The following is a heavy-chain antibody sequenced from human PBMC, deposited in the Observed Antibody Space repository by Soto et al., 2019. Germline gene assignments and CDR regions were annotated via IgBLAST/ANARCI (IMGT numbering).Heavy chain of an antibody. D-gene: IGHD1-26*01. CDR3: ARHATGGTYPLDY. J-gene: IGHJ4*02. V-gene: IGHV4-39*01. CDR1: GGSISNSNYY. Sequence: PSETLSLTCHVSGGSISNSNYYWGWIRQPPGKGLEWIGSIYYTGSTYYNPSLKSRVTISVDTSKNQFSLKLDSVTATDTAVYYCARHATGGTYPLDYWGQGTLVTVSS. CDR2: IYYTGST.